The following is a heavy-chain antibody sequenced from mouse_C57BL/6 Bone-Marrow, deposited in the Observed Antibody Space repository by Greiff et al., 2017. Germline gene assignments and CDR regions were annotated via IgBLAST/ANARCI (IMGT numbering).Heavy chain of an antibody. Sequence: QVQLQQPGAELVRPGSSVKLSCKASGYTFTSYWLDWVKQRPGQGLEWIGNIYPSDSETHYNQKFKDKATLTVDKSSSTAYMQLSSLTSEDSAVYYCARRDYYDYAMDYWGQGTSVTVSS. CDR2: IYPSDSET. D-gene: IGHD1-1*01. CDR1: GYTFTSYW. J-gene: IGHJ4*01. CDR3: ARRDYYDYAMDY. V-gene: IGHV1-61*01.